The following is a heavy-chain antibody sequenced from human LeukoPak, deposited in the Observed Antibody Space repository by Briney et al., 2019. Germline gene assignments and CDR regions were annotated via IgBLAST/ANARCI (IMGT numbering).Heavy chain of an antibody. J-gene: IGHJ5*02. V-gene: IGHV4-59*01. CDR3: ARYYYDSSGYYENWFDP. D-gene: IGHD3-22*01. Sequence: SETLSLTCTVSGGSISSYYWSWIRQPPGKGLEWVGYIYYSGSTNYNPSLKSRVTISVDTSKNQFSLKLSSVTAADTAVYYCARYYYDSSGYYENWFDPWGQGTLVTVSS. CDR1: GGSISSYY. CDR2: IYYSGST.